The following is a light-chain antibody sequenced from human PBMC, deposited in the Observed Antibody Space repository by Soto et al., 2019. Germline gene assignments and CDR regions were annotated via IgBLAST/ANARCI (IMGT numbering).Light chain of an antibody. V-gene: IGLV2-11*01. CDR1: SSDVV. CDR2: YVS. CDR3: CSSAGGFTWV. Sequence: QYALTQPRSVSGSPGQSVTISCTGTSSDVVSWYQQRPGKAPKLIIFYVSQRPSGVPDRFSASKSGNTASLTISGLQAEDEADYYCCSSAGGFTWVFGGGTKLTVL. J-gene: IGLJ3*02.